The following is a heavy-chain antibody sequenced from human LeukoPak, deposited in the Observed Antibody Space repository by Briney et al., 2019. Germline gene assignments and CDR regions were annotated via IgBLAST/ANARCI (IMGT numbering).Heavy chain of an antibody. J-gene: IGHJ4*02. D-gene: IGHD1-26*01. CDR2: INQDGSEK. Sequence: GGSLRLSCAASGFTFSSYAMSWVRQAPGKGLEWMANINQDGSEKYYVDSVQGRFTISRDNAKNSLYLQMNSLRAEDTAVYYCARAPLRSGSSYYFDYWGQGTLVTVSS. CDR3: ARAPLRSGSSYYFDY. V-gene: IGHV3-7*04. CDR1: GFTFSSYA.